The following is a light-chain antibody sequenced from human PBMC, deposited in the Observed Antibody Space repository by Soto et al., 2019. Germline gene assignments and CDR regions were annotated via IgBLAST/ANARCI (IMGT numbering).Light chain of an antibody. CDR3: CSYAGSRTLPDV. CDR2: EGS. J-gene: IGLJ1*01. Sequence: QSALTQPASVSGSPGQSITISCTGTSSAVGSYNLVSWYQQHPGKAPKLMIYEGSKRPSGVSNRFSGSKSGNTASLTISGLQAEDEADYSCCSYAGSRTLPDVFGTGTTLTVL. CDR1: SSAVGSYNL. V-gene: IGLV2-23*03.